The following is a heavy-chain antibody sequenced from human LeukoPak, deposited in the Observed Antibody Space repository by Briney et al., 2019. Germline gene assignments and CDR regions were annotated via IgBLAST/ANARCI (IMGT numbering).Heavy chain of an antibody. CDR1: GFTFSSYG. CDR3: ARDIVVPAAIPYYYYSMYV. Sequence: GRSLRLSCAASGFTFSSYGMHWVRQAPGKGLEWVAVIWYDGSNKYYADSVKGRFTISRDNSKNTLYLQMNSLRAEDTAVYYCARDIVVPAAIPYYYYSMYVWGQGTTVTVSS. D-gene: IGHD2-2*01. CDR2: IWYDGSNK. V-gene: IGHV3-33*01. J-gene: IGHJ6*02.